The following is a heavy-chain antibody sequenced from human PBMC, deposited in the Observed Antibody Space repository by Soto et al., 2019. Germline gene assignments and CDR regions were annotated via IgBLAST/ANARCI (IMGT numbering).Heavy chain of an antibody. Sequence: PGGSLRLSCAASGFTVSSNYMSWVRQAPGKGLERVAVISYDGSNKYYADFVKGRFTISRDNSKNTLYLQMNSLRAEDTAVYYCAKDNEYSSSWHWSFYGMDVWGQGTTVTVSS. CDR3: AKDNEYSSSWHWSFYGMDV. J-gene: IGHJ6*02. V-gene: IGHV3-30*18. CDR1: GFTVSSNY. D-gene: IGHD6-13*01. CDR2: ISYDGSNK.